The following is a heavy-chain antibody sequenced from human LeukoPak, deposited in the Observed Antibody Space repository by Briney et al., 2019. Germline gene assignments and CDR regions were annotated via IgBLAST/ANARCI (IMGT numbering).Heavy chain of an antibody. Sequence: SETLSLTCAVYGRSFSGYYWSWIRQPPGKGLEWIGEINHSGSTNYNPSLKSRVTISVDTSKNQFSLKLSSVTAADTAVYYCARGRGSSSSTFQHWGQGTLVTVSS. D-gene: IGHD6-6*01. CDR1: GRSFSGYY. V-gene: IGHV4-34*01. CDR3: ARGRGSSSSTFQH. J-gene: IGHJ1*01. CDR2: INHSGST.